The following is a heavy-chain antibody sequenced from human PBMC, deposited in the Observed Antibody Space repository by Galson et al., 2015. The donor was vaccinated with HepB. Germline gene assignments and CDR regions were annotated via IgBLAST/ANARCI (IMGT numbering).Heavy chain of an antibody. CDR2: VNSDGNRT. V-gene: IGHV3-74*01. Sequence: SLRLSCAASGFTFSRYWMHWVRQAPGEGLVWVSRVNSDGNRTTYADSVRGRFTISRDNAKNTMYLQMNSLRAEDTAVYYCAREVLNWFDSWGQGTLVTASS. CDR3: AREVLNWFDS. CDR1: GFTFSRYW. J-gene: IGHJ5*01.